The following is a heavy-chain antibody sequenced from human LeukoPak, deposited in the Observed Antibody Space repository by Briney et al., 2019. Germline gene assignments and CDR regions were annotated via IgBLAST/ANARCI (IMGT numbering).Heavy chain of an antibody. V-gene: IGHV7-4-1*02. J-gene: IGHJ3*02. CDR1: GYTFTNYT. Sequence: ASVKVSCKASGYTFTNYTLNWVRQAPGQGLEWMGWINTNTGNPTYAQGFTGRFVFSLDTSVSTAYLQISSLKAEDTAVYYCASFYCSSTSCYGALDAFDIWGQGTMVTVSS. CDR3: ASFYCSSTSCYGALDAFDI. D-gene: IGHD2-2*01. CDR2: INTNTGNP.